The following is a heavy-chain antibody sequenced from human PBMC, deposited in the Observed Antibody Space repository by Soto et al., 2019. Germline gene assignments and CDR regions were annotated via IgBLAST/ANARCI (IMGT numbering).Heavy chain of an antibody. D-gene: IGHD2-21*01. J-gene: IGHJ4*02. Sequence: QITLKESGPALVKPTQTLTLTCTFSGFSLTTRGVGVGWIRQPPRKALEWLALIYWDDDRRYSPSLKNRLTITKDTSKNQVVLTMTNMGPVDTATYHPAHRRTGDLIDYLGQGTLVTVSS. V-gene: IGHV2-5*02. CDR1: GFSLTTRGVG. CDR2: IYWDDDR. CDR3: AHRRTGDLIDY.